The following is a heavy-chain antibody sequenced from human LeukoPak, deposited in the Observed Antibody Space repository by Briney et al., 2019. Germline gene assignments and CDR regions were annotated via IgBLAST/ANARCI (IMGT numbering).Heavy chain of an antibody. J-gene: IGHJ6*02. V-gene: IGHV1-8*02. Sequence: ASVKVSCKASGGTFSSYAISWVRQATGQGLEWMGWMNPNSGNTGYAQKFQGRVTMTRNTSISTAYMELSSLRSEDTAVYYCARDIAVAGSNYYYGMDVWGQGTTVTVSS. CDR3: ARDIAVAGSNYYYGMDV. CDR2: MNPNSGNT. D-gene: IGHD6-19*01. CDR1: GGTFSSYA.